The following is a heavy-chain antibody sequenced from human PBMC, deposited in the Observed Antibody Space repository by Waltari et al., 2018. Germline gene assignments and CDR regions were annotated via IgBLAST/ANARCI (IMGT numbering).Heavy chain of an antibody. Sequence: EVHLVESGGGLVQPGGSLRLSCAASGFSFGDYWMHWVRQVPGRGVGCVSRINVDGAYISYADSVRGRFTISRDNAESTVYLHLNNLRVDDTAVYFCARKGGTGYPYGPFYYDHWGQGTLVNVSS. D-gene: IGHD3-9*01. CDR3: ARKGGTGYPYGPFYYDH. V-gene: IGHV3-74*01. CDR2: INVDGAYI. J-gene: IGHJ4*02. CDR1: GFSFGDYW.